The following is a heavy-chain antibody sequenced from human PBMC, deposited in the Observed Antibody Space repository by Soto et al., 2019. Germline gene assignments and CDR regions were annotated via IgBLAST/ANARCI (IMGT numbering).Heavy chain of an antibody. D-gene: IGHD5-12*01. CDR2: IIPIFGTA. Sequence: QVQLVQSGAEVKKPGFSVKVSCKASGGTFSSYAISWVRQAPGQGLEWMGGIIPIFGTANYAQKFQGRVTITADESTSTAYMELSSLRSEDTAVYYCARGGEDIVAPPANYWGQGTLVTVSS. V-gene: IGHV1-69*12. CDR1: GGTFSSYA. J-gene: IGHJ4*02. CDR3: ARGGEDIVAPPANY.